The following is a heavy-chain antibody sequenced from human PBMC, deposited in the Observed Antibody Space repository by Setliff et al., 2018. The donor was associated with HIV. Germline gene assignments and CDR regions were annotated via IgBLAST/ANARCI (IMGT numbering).Heavy chain of an antibody. CDR2: IITIHGIP. J-gene: IGHJ4*02. V-gene: IGHV1-69*10. CDR3: PREVGGRNTLGSCVLDY. CDR1: GDTFNSYT. Sequence: GSSVKVSCKASGDTFNSYTFTWVRQAPGQGAEWMGGIITIHGIPNYAPKFQHRVTISADESTKTIYMELSNLKSYDTAVYFCPREVGGRNTLGSCVLDYWGQGTPVTVSS. D-gene: IGHD1-26*01.